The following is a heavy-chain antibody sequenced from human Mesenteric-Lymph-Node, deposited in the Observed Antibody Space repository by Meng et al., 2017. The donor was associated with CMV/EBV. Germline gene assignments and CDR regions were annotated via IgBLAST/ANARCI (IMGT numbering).Heavy chain of an antibody. CDR1: GFNFRNYA. CDR3: AAEYQLSNTPYFEY. Sequence: GGSLRLSCAASGFNFRNYAMAWVRQAPGKGLEWVANIKQDGSEKYYVDSVKGRFTISRDNAKNSLYLQMNSLRAEDTAVYYCAAEYQLSNTPYFEYWGQGTVVTVSS. CDR2: IKQDGSEK. D-gene: IGHD6-6*01. J-gene: IGHJ4*02. V-gene: IGHV3-7*01.